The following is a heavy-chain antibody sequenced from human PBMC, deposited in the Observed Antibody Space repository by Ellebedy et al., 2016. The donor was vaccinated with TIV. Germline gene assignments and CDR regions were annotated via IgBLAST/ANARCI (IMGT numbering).Heavy chain of an antibody. CDR3: ARGKWVLSSSWYYFDY. CDR2: VYYSGSI. D-gene: IGHD6-13*01. J-gene: IGHJ4*02. V-gene: IGHV4-39*07. Sequence: MPGGSLRLSCTVSGGSIRVSHHYWGWIRQPPGKGLEWIGNVYYSGSIYYNPSLKSRVTVSVDTSKNQFSLKLSSVTAADTAVYYCARGKWVLSSSWYYFDYWGQGTLVTVSS. CDR1: GGSIRVSHHY.